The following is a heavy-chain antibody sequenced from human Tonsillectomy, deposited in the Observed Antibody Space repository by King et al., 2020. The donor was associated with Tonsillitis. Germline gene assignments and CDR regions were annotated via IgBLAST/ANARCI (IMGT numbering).Heavy chain of an antibody. CDR2: ISSSGSTK. V-gene: IGHV3-11*01. CDR3: ARDMADDFWSGYYNYYYFIDV. J-gene: IGHJ6*03. Sequence: HVQLVESGGGLVKPGGSLRLSCAASGFTFSDYYMSWIRQAPGKGLEWVSYISSSGSTKDYADSVKGRFTISRDNAKNSLYLQMDSLRAEDTAVYYCARDMADDFWSGYYNYYYFIDVWGKGTTVTVSS. CDR1: GFTFSDYY. D-gene: IGHD3-3*01.